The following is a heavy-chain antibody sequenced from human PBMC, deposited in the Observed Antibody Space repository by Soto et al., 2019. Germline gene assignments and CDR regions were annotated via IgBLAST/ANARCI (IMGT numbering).Heavy chain of an antibody. Sequence: SVKVSCKASGVTFSSYAISWVRQAPGQGLEWMGGIIPIFGTANYAQKFQGRVTITADESTSTAYMELSSLRSEDTAVYYCARAHVDTAMAYDAFDIWGQGTMVTVSS. D-gene: IGHD5-18*01. CDR1: GVTFSSYA. J-gene: IGHJ3*02. V-gene: IGHV1-69*13. CDR3: ARAHVDTAMAYDAFDI. CDR2: IIPIFGTA.